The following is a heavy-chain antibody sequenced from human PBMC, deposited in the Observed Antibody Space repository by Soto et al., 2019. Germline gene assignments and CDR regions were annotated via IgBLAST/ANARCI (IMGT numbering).Heavy chain of an antibody. CDR2: INHSGST. D-gene: IGHD3-10*01. Sequence: SETLSLTCAVYGGSFSGYYWSWIRQPPGKGLEWIGEINHSGSTNYNPSLKSRVTISVDTSKNQFSLKLSSVTAADTAVYYCARALLSYYYGSGRTRTPFYYMDVWGKGTTVTVSS. V-gene: IGHV4-34*01. CDR1: GGSFSGYY. CDR3: ARALLSYYYGSGRTRTPFYYMDV. J-gene: IGHJ6*03.